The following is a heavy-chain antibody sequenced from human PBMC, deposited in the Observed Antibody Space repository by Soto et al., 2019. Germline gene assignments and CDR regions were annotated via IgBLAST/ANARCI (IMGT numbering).Heavy chain of an antibody. V-gene: IGHV4-39*01. CDR1: GGSISSGDYY. CDR2: IYYSGST. Sequence: PSETLSLTCTVSGGSISSGDYYWGWIRQPPGKGLEWIGSIYYSGSTYYNPSLKSRVTISVDTSKNQFSLKLSSVTTADTAVYYCARLAVAGMDYYYYYMDVWGKGTTVTVSS. D-gene: IGHD6-13*01. CDR3: ARLAVAGMDYYYYYMDV. J-gene: IGHJ6*03.